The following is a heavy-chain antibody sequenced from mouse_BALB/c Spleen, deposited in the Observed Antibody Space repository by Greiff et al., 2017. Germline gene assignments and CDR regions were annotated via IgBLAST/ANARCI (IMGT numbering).Heavy chain of an antibody. J-gene: IGHJ3*01. Sequence: VKLVESGAELVKPGASVKLSCKASGYTFTEYIIHWVKQRSGQGLEWIGWFYPGSGSIKYNEKFKDKATLTADKSSSTVYMELSRLTSEDSAVYFCARHEGVTTVEGAWFAYWGQGTLVTVSA. V-gene: IGHV1-62-2*01. CDR3: ARHEGVTTVEGAWFAY. CDR1: GYTFTEYI. D-gene: IGHD1-1*01. CDR2: FYPGSGSI.